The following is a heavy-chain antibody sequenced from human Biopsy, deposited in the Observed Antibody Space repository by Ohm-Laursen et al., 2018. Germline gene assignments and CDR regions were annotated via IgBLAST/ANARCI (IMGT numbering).Heavy chain of an antibody. CDR3: AADINVWNVNY. CDR2: FAPENGKT. Sequence: SVKVSCNVSGYTLTALSMHWVRQAPGRGLEWMGGFAPENGKTIYAQKFQGRITMTEDTSTDTAYMELSSLRSEDTAVYYCAADINVWNVNYWGQGTQVTVSS. J-gene: IGHJ4*02. V-gene: IGHV1-24*01. CDR1: GYTLTALS. D-gene: IGHD1-1*01.